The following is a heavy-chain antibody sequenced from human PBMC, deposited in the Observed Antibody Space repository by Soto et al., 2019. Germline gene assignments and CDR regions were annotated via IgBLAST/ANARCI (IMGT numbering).Heavy chain of an antibody. V-gene: IGHV3-74*01. CDR3: RGLYYYDSSWYYRGAFDF. Sequence: GGSLRLSCAASGFTFSSYWMHWVRQAPGKGLEWVSRINSDGSKTSYADSVKGRFTISRDNAKNTLYLQMNSLRAEDTAVYYCRGLYYYDSSWYYRGAFDFWGQGTMVTVSS. CDR1: GFTFSSYW. CDR2: INSDGSKT. J-gene: IGHJ3*01. D-gene: IGHD3-22*01.